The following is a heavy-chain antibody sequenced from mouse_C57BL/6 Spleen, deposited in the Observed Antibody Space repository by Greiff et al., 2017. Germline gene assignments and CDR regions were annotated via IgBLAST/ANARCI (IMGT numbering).Heavy chain of an antibody. CDR1: GYTFTSYW. CDR3: ARFYSNSYFDV. D-gene: IGHD2-5*01. Sequence: VQLQQPGAELVKPGASVKLSCKASGYTFTSYWMQWVKQRPGQGLEWIGEIDPSDSYTNYNQKFKGKATLTVDTSSSTAYMQLSSLTSEDSAVYYCARFYSNSYFDVWGTGTTVTVSS. J-gene: IGHJ1*03. V-gene: IGHV1-50*01. CDR2: IDPSDSYT.